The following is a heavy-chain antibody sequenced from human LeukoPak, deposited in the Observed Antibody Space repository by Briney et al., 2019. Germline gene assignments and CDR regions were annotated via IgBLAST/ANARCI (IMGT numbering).Heavy chain of an antibody. CDR2: INPSGGST. V-gene: IGHV1-46*01. Sequence: EASVKVSCKASGYTFTSYYMHWVRQAPGQGLERMGIINPSGGSTSYAQKFQGRVTMTRDTSTSTVYMELSSLRSEDTAVYYCAIGWGPHGSGSYSPNYWGQGTLVTVSS. CDR1: GYTFTSYY. J-gene: IGHJ4*02. CDR3: AIGWGPHGSGSYSPNY. D-gene: IGHD3-10*01.